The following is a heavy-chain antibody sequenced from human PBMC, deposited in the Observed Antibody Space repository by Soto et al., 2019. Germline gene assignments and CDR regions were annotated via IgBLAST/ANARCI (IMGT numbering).Heavy chain of an antibody. D-gene: IGHD6-19*01. CDR2: ISYDGSNK. CDR3: ARVEDGIAVAGPYYYYGMDV. Sequence: QVQLVESGGGVVQPGRSLRLSCAASGFTFSSYAMHWVRQAPGKGLEWVAVISYDGSNKYYADSVKGRFTISRDKSKNTLYLQMDSLRAEDTAVYYCARVEDGIAVAGPYYYYGMDVWGQGTTVTVSS. V-gene: IGHV3-30-3*01. J-gene: IGHJ6*02. CDR1: GFTFSSYA.